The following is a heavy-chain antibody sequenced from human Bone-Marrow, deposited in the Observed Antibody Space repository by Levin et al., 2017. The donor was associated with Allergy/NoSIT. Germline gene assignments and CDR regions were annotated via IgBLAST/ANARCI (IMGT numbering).Heavy chain of an antibody. Sequence: SETLSLTCTVSGDSISSRIYYWSWIRQPAGKGLEWIGRIYITGSTNYKPSLKSRVTISVDTSKNQFSLNLSSVTAADTAVYYCVRDRTMSGMDVWCKGTTVIVSS. CDR2: IYITGST. CDR1: GDSISSRIYY. D-gene: IGHD1-26*01. CDR3: VRDRTMSGMDV. J-gene: IGHJ6*04. V-gene: IGHV4-61*02.